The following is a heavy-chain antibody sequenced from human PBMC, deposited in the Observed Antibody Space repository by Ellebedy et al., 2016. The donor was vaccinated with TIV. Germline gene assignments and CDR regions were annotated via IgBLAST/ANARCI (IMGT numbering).Heavy chain of an antibody. V-gene: IGHV4-39*01. CDR2: IYYSGST. CDR1: GGSISRSTSY. CDR3: ARNLLIFTFDKCYFDL. Sequence: SETLSLTCTVSGGSISRSTSYWGWVRQPPGKGLEWIGTIYYSGSTYYNPSLKSRVTISVDTSKNQFSLKLNSVTAADTAVYYCARNLLIFTFDKCYFDLWGRGTLVTVSS. D-gene: IGHD3/OR15-3a*01. J-gene: IGHJ2*01.